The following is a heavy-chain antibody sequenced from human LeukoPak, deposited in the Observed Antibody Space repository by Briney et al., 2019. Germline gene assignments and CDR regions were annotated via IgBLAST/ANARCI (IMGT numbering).Heavy chain of an antibody. CDR1: GFTFTDHY. Sequence: GGSLRLSCAASGFTFTDHYMSWVRQAPGKGLEWVANIKPDGSDQYYVDSVKGRFTISRDNAKNSLYLQMNSLRAEDTAVYYCARWSLGDYWGQGTLVTVSS. D-gene: IGHD1-26*01. J-gene: IGHJ4*02. V-gene: IGHV3-7*01. CDR2: IKPDGSDQ. CDR3: ARWSLGDY.